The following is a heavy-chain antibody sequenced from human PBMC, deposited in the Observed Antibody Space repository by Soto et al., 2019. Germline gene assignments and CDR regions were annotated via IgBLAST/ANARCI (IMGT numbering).Heavy chain of an antibody. CDR2: IKSKTDGGTT. D-gene: IGHD4-17*01. J-gene: IGHJ4*02. Sequence: EVQLVESGGGLVKPGGSLRLSCAASGFTFSNAWMSWVRQAPGKGLEWVGRIKSKTDGGTTDYAAPVKGRFTISRDDSKNTPYLQMNSLKTEDTAVYYCTTVLSWDDHDYGDYDVRWGGDYWGQGTLVTVSS. V-gene: IGHV3-15*01. CDR1: GFTFSNAW. CDR3: TTVLSWDDHDYGDYDVRWGGDY.